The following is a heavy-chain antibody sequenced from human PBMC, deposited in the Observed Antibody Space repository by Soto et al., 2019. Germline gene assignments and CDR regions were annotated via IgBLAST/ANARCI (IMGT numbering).Heavy chain of an antibody. CDR2: IYYSGST. J-gene: IGHJ4*02. V-gene: IGHV4-39*07. D-gene: IGHD6-13*01. Sequence: SETLCLTWTVSGGSISSYYWGWIRQPPGKGLEWIGSIYYSGSTYYNPSLKSRVTISVDTSKNQFSLKLNSVTAADTAVYYCASRHSSPYFDYWGQGTLVTVSS. CDR1: GGSISSYY. CDR3: ASRHSSPYFDY.